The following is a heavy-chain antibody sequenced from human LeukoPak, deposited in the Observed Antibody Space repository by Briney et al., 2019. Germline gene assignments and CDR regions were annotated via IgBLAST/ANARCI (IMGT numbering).Heavy chain of an antibody. J-gene: IGHJ4*02. CDR3: ARVGYYYDSSGYHDY. CDR1: GGSFSGYY. Sequence: SETLSLTCAVYGGSFSGYYWSWIRQPPGKGLEWIGEINHSGSTNYNPSLKSRVTISVDTSKNQFSLKLSSVTAADTAVYYCARVGYYYDSSGYHDYWGQGTLVTVSS. CDR2: INHSGST. V-gene: IGHV4-34*01. D-gene: IGHD3-22*01.